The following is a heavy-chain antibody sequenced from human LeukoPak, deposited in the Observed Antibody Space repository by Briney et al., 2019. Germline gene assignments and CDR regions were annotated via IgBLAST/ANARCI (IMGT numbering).Heavy chain of an antibody. V-gene: IGHV1-18*01. D-gene: IGHD3-3*01. J-gene: IGHJ2*01. CDR1: GYTFTSYA. Sequence: ASVKVSCKASGYTFTSYAISWVRQAPGQGLEWMGWISAYNGNTNYAQKLQGRVTMTTDTSTSTAYMELRSLRSDDTAVYYCARVRRPRTTYYDFWSGSFGYFDLWGRGTLVTVSS. CDR3: ARVRRPRTTYYDFWSGSFGYFDL. CDR2: ISAYNGNT.